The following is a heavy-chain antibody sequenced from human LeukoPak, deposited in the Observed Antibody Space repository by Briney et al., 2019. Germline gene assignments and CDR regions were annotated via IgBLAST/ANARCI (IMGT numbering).Heavy chain of an antibody. D-gene: IGHD6-13*01. J-gene: IGHJ4*02. CDR3: ARVSTGYSSSWYWGNFDY. CDR1: GGSISSGDYY. Sequence: PSETLSLTCTVSGGSISSGDYYWSWIRQPPGKGLEWIGYIYYSGSTNYNPSLKSRVTISVDTSKNQFSLKLSSVTAADTAVYYCARVSTGYSSSWYWGNFDYWGQGTLVTVSS. CDR2: IYYSGST. V-gene: IGHV4-30-4*01.